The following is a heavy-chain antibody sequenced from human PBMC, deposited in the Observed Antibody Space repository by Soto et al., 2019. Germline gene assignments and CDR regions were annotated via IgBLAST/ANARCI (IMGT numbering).Heavy chain of an antibody. CDR3: ARLFESGLDP. J-gene: IGHJ5*02. CDR2: IYYSGST. V-gene: IGHV4-39*01. Sequence: SETLSLTCTVSGGSISSSSYYWGWIRQPPGKGLEWIGSIYYSGSTYYNPSLKSRVTISVDTSKNQFSLKLSSVTAADTAVYYCARLFESGLDPWGQGTLVTVSS. D-gene: IGHD3-10*01. CDR1: GGSISSSSYY.